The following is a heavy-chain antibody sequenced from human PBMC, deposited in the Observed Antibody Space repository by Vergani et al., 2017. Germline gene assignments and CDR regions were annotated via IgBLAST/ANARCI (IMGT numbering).Heavy chain of an antibody. V-gene: IGHV1-69*09. Sequence: QVQLVQSGAEVKKPGSSVKVSCKASGGTFSSYAISWVRQAPGQGLEWMGRIIPIFGIANYAQKFQGRVTITADKSTSTAYMELSSLRSEDTAVYYCARDRDRAARGGSPLDYWGQGTLVTVSS. CDR3: ARDRDRAARGGSPLDY. D-gene: IGHD6-6*01. CDR2: IIPIFGIA. J-gene: IGHJ4*02. CDR1: GGTFSSYA.